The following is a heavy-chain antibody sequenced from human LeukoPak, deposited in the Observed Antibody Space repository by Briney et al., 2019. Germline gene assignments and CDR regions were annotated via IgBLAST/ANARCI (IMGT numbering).Heavy chain of an antibody. CDR3: ARGSTIFGVVIIRPAGYYMDV. D-gene: IGHD3-3*01. J-gene: IGHJ6*03. CDR1: GYTFTGYY. V-gene: IGHV1-2*02. CDR2: INPNSGGT. Sequence: GASVKVSCKASGYTFTGYYMHWVRQAPGQGLEWMGWINPNSGGTNYAQKFQGRVTMTRDTSISTAYMELSRLRSDDTAVYYCARGSTIFGVVIIRPAGYYMDVWGKGTTVTVSS.